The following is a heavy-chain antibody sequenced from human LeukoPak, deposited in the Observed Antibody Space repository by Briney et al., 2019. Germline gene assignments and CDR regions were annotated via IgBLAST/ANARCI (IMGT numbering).Heavy chain of an antibody. V-gene: IGHV1-18*01. J-gene: IGHJ6*03. CDR1: GYTFTSYG. D-gene: IGHD1-26*01. CDR3: AREVGATAYYYYFYMDV. Sequence: ASVKVSCKASGYTFTSYGISWVRQAPGQGLEWVGWVSTYNDNTNYAQKLQGRVTMTTDTSTSTAYMELSRLRSDDTAVYYCAREVGATAYYYYFYMDVWGKGTTVTISS. CDR2: VSTYNDNT.